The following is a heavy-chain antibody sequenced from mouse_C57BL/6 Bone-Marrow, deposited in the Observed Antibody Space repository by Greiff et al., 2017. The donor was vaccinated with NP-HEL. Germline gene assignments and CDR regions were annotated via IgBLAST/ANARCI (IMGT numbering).Heavy chain of an antibody. J-gene: IGHJ1*03. V-gene: IGHV1-62-2*01. D-gene: IGHD2-4*01. CDR1: GYTFTEYT. Sequence: QVHVKQSGAELVKPGASVKLSCKASGYTFTEYTIHWVKQRSGQGLEWIGWFYPGSGSIKYNEKFKDKATLTADKSSSTVYMELSRLTSEDSAVYFCARHEAGLRRQDWYFDVWGTGTTVTVSS. CDR3: ARHEAGLRRQDWYFDV. CDR2: FYPGSGSI.